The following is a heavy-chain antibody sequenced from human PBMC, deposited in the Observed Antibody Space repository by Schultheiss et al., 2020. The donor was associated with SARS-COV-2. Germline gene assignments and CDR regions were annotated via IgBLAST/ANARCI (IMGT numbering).Heavy chain of an antibody. V-gene: IGHV3-11*01. CDR1: GFTFRDYY. CDR3: ARDLCWYCVDY. CDR2: ISTGGSTI. D-gene: IGHD6-13*01. Sequence: GGSLRLSCAASGFTFRDYYMSWIRQAPGKGLAWVSYISTGGSTIYYADSVKGRITISRDNSKNTLYLQMNSLRAEDTALYYCARDLCWYCVDYWGQGTLVTVSS. J-gene: IGHJ4*02.